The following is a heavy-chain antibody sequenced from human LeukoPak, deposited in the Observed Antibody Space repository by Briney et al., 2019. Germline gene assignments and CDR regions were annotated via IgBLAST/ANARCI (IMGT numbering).Heavy chain of an antibody. CDR2: IYHSGST. CDR3: ARTYYGSGSYYSSD. J-gene: IGHJ4*02. D-gene: IGHD3-10*01. V-gene: IGHV4-4*02. Sequence: SETLSLTCAVSGGSISSSNWWCWVRQPPGKGLEWIGEIYHSGSTNYNPSLKSRVTISVDKSKNQFSLKLSCVTAADTAVYYCARTYYGSGSYYSSDWGQGTLVTVSS. CDR1: GGSISSSNW.